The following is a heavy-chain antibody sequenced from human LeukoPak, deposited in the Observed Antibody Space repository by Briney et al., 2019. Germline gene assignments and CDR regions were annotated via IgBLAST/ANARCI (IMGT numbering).Heavy chain of an antibody. J-gene: IGHJ5*02. CDR1: GYSFTSYD. D-gene: IGHD2-2*01. CDR2: MNPNSGNT. CDR3: ARGDGGYCSSTSCSFDP. Sequence: GASVKVSCKASGYSFTSYDINWVRQATGQGLEWMGSMNPNSGNTGYAQKFQGWVTMTRDTSISTAYMELSRLRSDDTAVYYCARGDGGYCSSTSCSFDPWGQGTLVTVSS. V-gene: IGHV1-8*01.